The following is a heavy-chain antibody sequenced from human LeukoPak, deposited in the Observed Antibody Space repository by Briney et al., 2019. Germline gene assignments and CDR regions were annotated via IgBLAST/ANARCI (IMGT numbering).Heavy chain of an antibody. CDR3: VRPDRIFGVPAAFDA. Sequence: IIPKYGASNYAQSFQGRVTIAADESTNTVYMEMSGLRPDDTAVYYCVRPDRIFGVPAAFDAWGQGTLVTVSS. D-gene: IGHD3-3*02. CDR2: IIPKYGAS. J-gene: IGHJ3*01. V-gene: IGHV1-69*01.